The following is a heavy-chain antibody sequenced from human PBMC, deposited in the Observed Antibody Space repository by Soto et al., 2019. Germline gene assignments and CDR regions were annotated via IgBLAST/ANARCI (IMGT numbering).Heavy chain of an antibody. CDR2: IYYSGST. CDR3: ARGQAYCGGDCYAPDFDY. J-gene: IGHJ4*02. Sequence: SETLSLTCTVSGGSISSYYWSWIRQPPGKGLEWIGYIYYSGSTNYNPSLKSRVTISVDTSKNQFSLKLSSVTAADTAVYYCARGQAYCGGDCYAPDFDYWGQGTLVTV. V-gene: IGHV4-59*01. CDR1: GGSISSYY. D-gene: IGHD2-21*02.